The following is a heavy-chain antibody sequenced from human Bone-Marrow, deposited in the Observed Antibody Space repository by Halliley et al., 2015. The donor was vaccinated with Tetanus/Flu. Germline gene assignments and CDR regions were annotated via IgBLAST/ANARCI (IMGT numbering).Heavy chain of an antibody. V-gene: IGHV4-30-4*05. D-gene: IGHD1-1*01. Sequence: IGCIYSGGGGSSPNPSLGSRVTISPDTSRNQFSLSLTSVTAADTAVYYCARYEAHGNNFRAGFDVWGQGVLVTVSS. CDR2: IYSGGGGS. J-gene: IGHJ4*02. CDR3: ARYEAHGNNFRAGFDV.